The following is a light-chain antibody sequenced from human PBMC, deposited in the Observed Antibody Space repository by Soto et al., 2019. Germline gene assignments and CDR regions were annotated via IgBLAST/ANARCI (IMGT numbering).Light chain of an antibody. CDR1: QSISSY. CDR2: AAS. CDR3: QQSYSTPRT. V-gene: IGKV1-39*01. Sequence: DIQMTQSPSSLSASVGDRVTITCRASQSISSYLNWYQQKPGKAPKLLIYAASSLQSGVPSRFSGSGSGTDFTLTISSLQPEDFATYYCQQSYSTPRTVGPGTKVDSK. J-gene: IGKJ3*01.